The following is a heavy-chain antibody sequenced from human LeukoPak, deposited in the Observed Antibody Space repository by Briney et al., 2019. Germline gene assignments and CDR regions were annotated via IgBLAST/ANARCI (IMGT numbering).Heavy chain of an antibody. CDR2: TYGDGDNR. CDR1: GFSFNTYG. V-gene: IGHV3-33*06. Sequence: GGSLRLSCTASGFSFNTYGMHWVRQVPGKGLEWLAVTYGDGDNRYYADSVKARFTISRDNSKNTLYLQMNSLRAEDTAAYYCAKTDCSSTSCYYYGMDVWGQGTTVTVSS. J-gene: IGHJ6*02. D-gene: IGHD2-2*01. CDR3: AKTDCSSTSCYYYGMDV.